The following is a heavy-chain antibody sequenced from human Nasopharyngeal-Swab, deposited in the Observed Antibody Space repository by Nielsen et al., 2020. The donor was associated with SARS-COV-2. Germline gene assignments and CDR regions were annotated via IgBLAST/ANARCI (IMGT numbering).Heavy chain of an antibody. D-gene: IGHD6-13*01. J-gene: IGHJ4*02. CDR2: VSSTSSYI. V-gene: IGHV3-21*01. Sequence: GGSLRLSCAASGFTFSSYSMNWVRQAPGKGLEWVSSVSSTSSYIYYADSLKGRFTISRDNAKNSLYLQLNSLRAEDTAVYYCARDPTAAGIFDYWGQGTLVTVSS. CDR3: ARDPTAAGIFDY. CDR1: GFTFSSYS.